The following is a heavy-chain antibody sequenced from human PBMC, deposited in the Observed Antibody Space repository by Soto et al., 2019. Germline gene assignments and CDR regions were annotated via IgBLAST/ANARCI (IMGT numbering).Heavy chain of an antibody. J-gene: IGHJ4*02. V-gene: IGHV1-18*01. D-gene: IGHD2-15*01. CDR2: ISAYNGNT. Sequence: QVQLVQSGAEVKKPGASVKVSCKASGYTFTSYGISWVRQAPGQGLEWMGWISAYNGNTNYAQKLQGRVTMTTDTSTSTAYMELSSLRSDDTAVYYCAREPPHPLSDIVVVVAAKDYWGQGPLVTVSS. CDR3: AREPPHPLSDIVVVVAAKDY. CDR1: GYTFTSYG.